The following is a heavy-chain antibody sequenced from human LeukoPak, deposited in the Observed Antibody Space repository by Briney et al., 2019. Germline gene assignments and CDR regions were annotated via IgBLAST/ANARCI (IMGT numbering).Heavy chain of an antibody. Sequence: GGSLRLSCPASGFTFRTHWMAWDRQAPGKGLEWVADINPGGSAKYYVDSVKGRFTISRDDAKTTLYLQMDSVRAEDTAVYSCARWGLSYTIDYWGQGTLVTVSA. CDR3: ARWGLSYTIDY. V-gene: IGHV3-7*01. J-gene: IGHJ4*02. CDR1: GFTFRTHW. D-gene: IGHD2-21*01. CDR2: INPGGSAK.